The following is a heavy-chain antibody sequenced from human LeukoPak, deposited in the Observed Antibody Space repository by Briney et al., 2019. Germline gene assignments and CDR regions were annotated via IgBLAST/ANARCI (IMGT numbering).Heavy chain of an antibody. CDR3: TTGRSGGSCPY. J-gene: IGHJ4*02. Sequence: GGSLRLSCAASGFTFTNAWMSWVRQAPGRGLEWVGRIKSKTDGGTTDYAAPAKGRFTISRDDSKNTLYLEMNSLKIEDTAVYYCTTGRSGGSCPYWGQGTLVTVSS. V-gene: IGHV3-15*01. D-gene: IGHD2-15*01. CDR1: GFTFTNAW. CDR2: IKSKTDGGTT.